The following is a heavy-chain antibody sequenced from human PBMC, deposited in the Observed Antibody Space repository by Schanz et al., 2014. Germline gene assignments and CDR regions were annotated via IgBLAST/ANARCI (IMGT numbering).Heavy chain of an antibody. CDR3: ARDSRPNYDFLTAYYSIDY. J-gene: IGHJ4*02. CDR1: EFTFSSYK. CDR2: ISSSGNYI. D-gene: IGHD3-9*01. Sequence: EVQLVESGGGLVKPGGSLRLSCEASEFTFSSYKMNWVRQAPGKGLEWVSSISSSGNYIHYADSVKGRFTISRDNAKNTLYLQMNSLRAEDTAVYYCARDSRPNYDFLTAYYSIDYWGQGTLVTVSS. V-gene: IGHV3-21*01.